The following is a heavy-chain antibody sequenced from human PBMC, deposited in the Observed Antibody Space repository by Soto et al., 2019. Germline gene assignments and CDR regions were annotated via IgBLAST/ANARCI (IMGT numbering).Heavy chain of an antibody. CDR1: GFTFSSYG. V-gene: IGHV3-33*01. CDR2: IWYDGSNK. D-gene: IGHD3-22*01. CDR3: ARDDYYDSSGYLGPDY. J-gene: IGHJ4*02. Sequence: ESGGGVVQPGRSLRLSYAASGFTFSSYGMHWVRQAPGKGLEWVAVIWYDGSNKYYADSVKGRFTISRDNSKNTLYLQMNSLRAEDTAVYYCARDDYYDSSGYLGPDYWGQGTLVTVSS.